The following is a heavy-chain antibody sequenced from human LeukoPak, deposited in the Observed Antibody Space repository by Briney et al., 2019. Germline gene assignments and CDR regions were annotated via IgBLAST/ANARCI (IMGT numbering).Heavy chain of an antibody. D-gene: IGHD2-15*01. CDR2: IYYSVST. J-gene: IGHJ4*02. V-gene: IGHV4-59*12. CDR3: ARGRSADY. CDR1: GGSISSYY. Sequence: PSETLSLTCTVSGGSISSYYWNWIRQPPGKGLEWIGYIYYSVSTNYNPSLKSRVTISVDTSKSQFSLKLSSVTAADTAVYYCARGRSADYWGQGTLVTVSS.